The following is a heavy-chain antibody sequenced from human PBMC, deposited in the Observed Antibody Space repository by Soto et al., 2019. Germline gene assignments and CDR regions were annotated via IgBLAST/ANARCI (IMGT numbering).Heavy chain of an antibody. CDR2: TSYDGNNE. Sequence: AGGSLRLSCAAYGFTFSNYAMHWVRQAPGKGLEWVALTSYDGNNEYYTDSVKGRFTISRDNSKNTLFLQMNSPRPEDTAVYYCAKDKGVFNWATSYFDYWGQGALVTVSS. J-gene: IGHJ4*02. D-gene: IGHD1-1*01. CDR1: GFTFSNYA. CDR3: AKDKGVFNWATSYFDY. V-gene: IGHV3-30*18.